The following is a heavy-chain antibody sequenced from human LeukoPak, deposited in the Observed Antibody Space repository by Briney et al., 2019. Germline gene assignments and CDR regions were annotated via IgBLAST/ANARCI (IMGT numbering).Heavy chain of an antibody. J-gene: IGHJ2*01. D-gene: IGHD1-26*01. Sequence: SQTLSLTYAISGDSVSSDSAAWNWIRQSPSRGLEWLGRTYYRSRWSNDYAGSVKSRIIINPDTSKNQFSLQLNSVTPEDTAVYYCARAREGGWYFDLWGRGTLVTVSS. CDR3: ARAREGGWYFDL. CDR2: TYYRSRWSN. CDR1: GDSVSSDSAA. V-gene: IGHV6-1*01.